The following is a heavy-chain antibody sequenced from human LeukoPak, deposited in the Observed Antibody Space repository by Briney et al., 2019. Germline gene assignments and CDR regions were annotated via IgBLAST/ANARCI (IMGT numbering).Heavy chain of an antibody. CDR2: ITNNGRST. J-gene: IGHJ4*02. CDR3: ASTYPYDSSGYYPFDY. Sequence: GGSLRLSCSASGFTFSRYAMHWVRQPPGKGLEYVSAITNNGRSTYYADSVKGRFTISRDNSKNTLYLQMSSLRAEDTAVYYCASTYPYDSSGYYPFDYWDQGTLVTVPS. V-gene: IGHV3-64D*06. D-gene: IGHD3-22*01. CDR1: GFTFSRYA.